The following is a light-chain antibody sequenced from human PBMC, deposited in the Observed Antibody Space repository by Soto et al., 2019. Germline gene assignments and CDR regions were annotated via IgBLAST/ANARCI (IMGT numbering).Light chain of an antibody. CDR2: GAS. Sequence: EIVMTQSPATLSVSPGERATLSCRASQSVSSNLAWYQQKPGQAPRLLIYGASTRVTDVPARFSGRGSGTEFTLTISSLQSEDFGVYCCQQYNSWPYTFGQGTKLEIK. CDR1: QSVSSN. CDR3: QQYNSWPYT. J-gene: IGKJ2*01. V-gene: IGKV3-15*01.